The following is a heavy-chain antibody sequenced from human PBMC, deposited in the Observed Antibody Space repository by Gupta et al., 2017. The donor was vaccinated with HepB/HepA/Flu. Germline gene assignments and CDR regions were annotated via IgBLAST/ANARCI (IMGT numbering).Heavy chain of an antibody. CDR2: IYSGGDT. CDR3: ARDGTGRYYFDS. V-gene: IGHV3-66*01. CDR1: GFMVSRCY. J-gene: IGHJ4*02. Sequence: EVQLGESGGGLVQPGGSLRLSCAASGFMVSRCYMSWVRQAPGKGLEWVSVIYSGGDTYYADSLRGRFTISRDNSKNTLYLQMNSLRAEDTAAYYCARDGTGRYYFDSWGQGTLVTVSS. D-gene: IGHD3/OR15-3a*01.